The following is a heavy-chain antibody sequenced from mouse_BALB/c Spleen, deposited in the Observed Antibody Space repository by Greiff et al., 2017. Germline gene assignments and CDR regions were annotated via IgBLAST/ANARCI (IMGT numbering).Heavy chain of an antibody. Sequence: VQLQESGPQLVRPGASVKISCKASGYSFTSYWMHWVKQRPGQGLEWIGMIDPSDSETRLNQKFKDKATLTVDKSSSTAYMQLSSPTSEDSAVYYCARKDYGYFDVWGAGTTVTVSS. D-gene: IGHD1-1*02. CDR1: GYSFTSYW. CDR3: ARKDYGYFDV. CDR2: IDPSDSET. V-gene: IGHV1S126*01. J-gene: IGHJ1*01.